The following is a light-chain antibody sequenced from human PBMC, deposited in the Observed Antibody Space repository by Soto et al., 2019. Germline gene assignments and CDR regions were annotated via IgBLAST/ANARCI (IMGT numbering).Light chain of an antibody. Sequence: QSALTQPASVSGSPGQSITISCTGTSSDVGGYNYVSWYQQHPGKAPKLMIYDVSNRPSGVSNRFSGSKSGNTASLTISGLQAEDEADYYCSAYTSISTLFVFGGGTKVTVL. CDR3: SAYTSISTLFV. V-gene: IGLV2-14*01. CDR1: SSDVGGYNY. CDR2: DVS. J-gene: IGLJ2*01.